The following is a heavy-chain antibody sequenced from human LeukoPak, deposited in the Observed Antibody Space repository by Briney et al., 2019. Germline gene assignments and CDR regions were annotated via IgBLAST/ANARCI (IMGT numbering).Heavy chain of an antibody. D-gene: IGHD1-26*01. V-gene: IGHV4-4*07. CDR3: ARGRPYSAIYYDSDY. J-gene: IGHJ4*02. CDR1: GGSISNYY. Sequence: SETLSLTCSVSGGSISNYYWSWIRQPAGKGLEWIGRIYASGSTNHNPSLKSRVTMSVDTSKNQFSLKLSSVTAAGTAMYYCARGRPYSAIYYDSDYWGQGTLVTVSS. CDR2: IYASGST.